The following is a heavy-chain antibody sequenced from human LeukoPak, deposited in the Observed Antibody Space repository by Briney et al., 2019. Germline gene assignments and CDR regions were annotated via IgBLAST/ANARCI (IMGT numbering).Heavy chain of an antibody. CDR1: GFTFSTYW. J-gene: IGHJ6*03. CDR3: ARAVGSGSFQTYYYYMDV. D-gene: IGHD3-10*01. CDR2: INWNGGST. V-gene: IGHV3-20*04. Sequence: GGSLRLSCAASGFTFSTYWMHWVRQAPGKGLEWVSGINWNGGSTGYADSVKGRFTISRDNAKNSLYLQMNSLRAEDTALYYCARAVGSGSFQTYYYYMDVWGKGTTVTISS.